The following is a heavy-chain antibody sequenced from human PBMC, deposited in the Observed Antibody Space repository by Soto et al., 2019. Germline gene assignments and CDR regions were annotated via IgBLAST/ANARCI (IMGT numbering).Heavy chain of an antibody. J-gene: IGHJ5*02. CDR3: ASQIVVVAATPGSNWFDP. Sequence: QVQLQQWGAGLLKPSETLSLTCAVYGGSFSGYYWSWIRQPPGKGLEWIGEINHRGSTNYNPSLKSRVTIPVDTSKNQFSLKLSSVTAADTAVYYCASQIVVVAATPGSNWFDPWGQGTLVTVSS. CDR2: INHRGST. D-gene: IGHD2-15*01. CDR1: GGSFSGYY. V-gene: IGHV4-34*01.